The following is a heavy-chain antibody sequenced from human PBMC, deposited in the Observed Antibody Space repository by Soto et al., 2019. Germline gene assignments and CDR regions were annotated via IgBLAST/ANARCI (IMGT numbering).Heavy chain of an antibody. V-gene: IGHV3-33*01. D-gene: IGHD3-10*01. J-gene: IGHJ6*02. CDR1: GFTFSSYG. CDR2: IWYDGSNK. Sequence: QVQLVESGGGVVQPGRSLRLSCAASGFTFSSYGMHWVRQAPGKGLEWVAVIWYDGSNKYYADSVKGRFTISRDNSKNXLXXQMNSLRAEDTAVYYCARDRASMVRGVNYYYGMDVWGQGTTVTVSS. CDR3: ARDRASMVRGVNYYYGMDV.